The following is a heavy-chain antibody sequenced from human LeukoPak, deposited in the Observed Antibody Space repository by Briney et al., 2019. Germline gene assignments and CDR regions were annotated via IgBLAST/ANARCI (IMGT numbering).Heavy chain of an antibody. CDR3: ARDRSSGWHYFDY. Sequence: PGGSLRLSCAASGFSFSNYWMHWVRQAPGKGLVWVSRLNSDGITMIYADSVKGRFTISRDNAKNSLYLQMNSLRAEDTAVYYCARDRSSGWHYFDYWGQGTLVTVSS. J-gene: IGHJ4*02. D-gene: IGHD6-19*01. V-gene: IGHV3-74*01. CDR1: GFSFSNYW. CDR2: LNSDGITM.